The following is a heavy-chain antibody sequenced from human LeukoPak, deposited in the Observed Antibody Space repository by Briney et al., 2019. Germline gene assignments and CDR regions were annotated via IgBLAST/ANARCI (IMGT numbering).Heavy chain of an antibody. V-gene: IGHV3-7*03. CDR3: ARLGLPDY. CDR1: GFTFSSYW. CDR2: IKQDGSQK. D-gene: IGHD2-21*01. J-gene: IGHJ4*02. Sequence: GGSLRLSCAASGFTFSSYWMSWVRQAPGKGLDWVANIKQDGSQKYYMDSVKGRFTISRDNAKNSLYLQMNSLRVEDTAVYYCARLGLPDYWGQGTLVTVSS.